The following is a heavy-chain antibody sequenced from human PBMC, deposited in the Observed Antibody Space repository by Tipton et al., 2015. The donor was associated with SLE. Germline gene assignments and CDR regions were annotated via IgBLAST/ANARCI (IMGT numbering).Heavy chain of an antibody. D-gene: IGHD2-8*01. CDR2: IYYSGST. J-gene: IGHJ4*02. CDR1: GGSISSYY. V-gene: IGHV4-59*08. Sequence: TLSLTCTVSGGSISSYYWSWIRQPPGKGLEWIGYIYYSGSTNYNPSLKTRVTISVDTSKNQFSLKLSAVTAADTAVYYCARHSRMVYWGQGTLVTVSS. CDR3: ARHSRMVY.